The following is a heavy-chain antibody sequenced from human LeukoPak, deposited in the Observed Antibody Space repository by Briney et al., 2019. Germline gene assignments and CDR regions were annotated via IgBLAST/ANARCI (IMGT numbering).Heavy chain of an antibody. V-gene: IGHV4-39*02. D-gene: IGHD2-15*01. CDR3: ARLHHGSGPPIDR. Sequence: SDTLSLTCTVSGDSISSTGYYWGWIRQPPGKGLEWIGSFYYSGTTYYNPSLKSRVTISVDTSKNHFSLKLNSVTAADTAVFYCARLHHGSGPPIDRWGQGTLVTVSS. CDR1: GDSISSTGYY. CDR2: FYYSGTT. J-gene: IGHJ5*02.